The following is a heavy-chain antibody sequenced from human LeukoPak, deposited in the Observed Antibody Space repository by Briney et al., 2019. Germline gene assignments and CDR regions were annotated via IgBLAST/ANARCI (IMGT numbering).Heavy chain of an antibody. Sequence: SGPTLVIPTQTLTLTCTFSGFSLSTSGVGVGWIRQPPGKALEWLALIYWDDDKRYSPSLKSRLTITKDTSKNQVVLIMTNMDPVDTATYHCAHRPPYCSGGSCGAFDIWGQGTMVTVSS. CDR3: AHRPPYCSGGSCGAFDI. CDR1: GFSLSTSGVG. D-gene: IGHD2-15*01. CDR2: IYWDDDK. V-gene: IGHV2-5*02. J-gene: IGHJ3*02.